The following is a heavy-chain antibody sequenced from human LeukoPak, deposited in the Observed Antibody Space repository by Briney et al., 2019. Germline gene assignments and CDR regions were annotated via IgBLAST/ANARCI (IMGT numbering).Heavy chain of an antibody. D-gene: IGHD6-19*01. CDR2: IIPLFGTP. Sequence: SVKVSCKASGGTFSSYTISWVRQAPGQGLEWMGGIIPLFGTPDYAQKFQDRLTITADKSTSTAYMELSSLRSEDTAVYYCARGGYSSGWYRDYYYYVDVWGKGTTVTVSS. V-gene: IGHV1-69*06. J-gene: IGHJ6*03. CDR1: GGTFSSYT. CDR3: ARGGYSSGWYRDYYYYVDV.